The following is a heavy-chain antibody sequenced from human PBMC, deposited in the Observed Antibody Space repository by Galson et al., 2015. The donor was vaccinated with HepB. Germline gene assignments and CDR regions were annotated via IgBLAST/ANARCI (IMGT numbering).Heavy chain of an antibody. D-gene: IGHD4-17*01. V-gene: IGHV3-30*03. Sequence: SLRLSCAASGFTSNNYGMHWVRQAPGKGLEWVALISYDGSSKYYAGSAKGRLTISRDNSENTLYLQMNSLRVEDTAVYYCARGGVRNPGDYIGTYDYWGQGPLVTVSS. J-gene: IGHJ4*02. CDR1: GFTSNNYG. CDR2: ISYDGSSK. CDR3: ARGGVRNPGDYIGTYDY.